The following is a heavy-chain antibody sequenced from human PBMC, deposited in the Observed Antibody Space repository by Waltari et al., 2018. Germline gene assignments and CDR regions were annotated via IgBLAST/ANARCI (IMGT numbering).Heavy chain of an antibody. Sequence: QVQLQQWGAGLLKPSETLSLTGGVSEGSVIGYYWIWIRQAPGKGLEWIGEVDHSGTPNYNPSLKSRLTISIYASRVQLSLKLSSVTAADSAVYYCARSPRIAVSPRYYYMDVWGKGTTVTVSS. CDR2: VDHSGTP. D-gene: IGHD6-19*01. J-gene: IGHJ6*03. CDR1: EGSVIGYY. V-gene: IGHV4-34*02. CDR3: ARSPRIAVSPRYYYMDV.